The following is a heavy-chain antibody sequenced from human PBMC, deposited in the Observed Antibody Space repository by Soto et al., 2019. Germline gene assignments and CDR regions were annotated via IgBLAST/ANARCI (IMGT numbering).Heavy chain of an antibody. Sequence: SETLSLTCAVSGGSISSSNWWRWVRQPPGKGLEWIGEIYHSGSTNYNPSLKSRVTISVDKSKNQFSLKLSSVTAADTAVYYCARDYKWELRGAFDIWGQGTMVTVSS. V-gene: IGHV4-4*02. J-gene: IGHJ3*02. D-gene: IGHD1-26*01. CDR1: GGSISSSNW. CDR3: ARDYKWELRGAFDI. CDR2: IYHSGST.